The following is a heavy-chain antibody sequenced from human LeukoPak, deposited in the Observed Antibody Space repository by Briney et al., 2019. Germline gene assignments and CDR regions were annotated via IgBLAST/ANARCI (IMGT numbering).Heavy chain of an antibody. CDR3: ARHGPGWRRGIVPAAIYMDV. Sequence: SVKVSCKASGGTFISYAISWVRQAPGQGLEWMGGIIPIFGTANYAQKFQGRVTITTDESTSTAYMELSSLRSEDTAVYYCARHGPGWRRGIVPAAIYMDVWGKGTTVTVSS. J-gene: IGHJ6*03. D-gene: IGHD2-2*01. CDR1: GGTFISYA. V-gene: IGHV1-69*05. CDR2: IIPIFGTA.